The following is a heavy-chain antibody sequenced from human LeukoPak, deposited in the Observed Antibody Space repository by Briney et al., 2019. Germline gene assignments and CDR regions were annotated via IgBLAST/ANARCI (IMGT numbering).Heavy chain of an antibody. CDR3: ARDGKVRWQQRINWSDS. Sequence: GASVKVSCKASGYNFNDYYINWIRQAPGQGLEWMGWINPNSGGTNYSQKFRRRVTMTWDASSNTVFMSLSSLTSDDTAVYFCARDGKVRWQQRINWSDSWGQGTLVTVPS. CDR1: GYNFNDYY. CDR2: INPNSGGT. D-gene: IGHD5-24*01. V-gene: IGHV1-2*02. J-gene: IGHJ5*01.